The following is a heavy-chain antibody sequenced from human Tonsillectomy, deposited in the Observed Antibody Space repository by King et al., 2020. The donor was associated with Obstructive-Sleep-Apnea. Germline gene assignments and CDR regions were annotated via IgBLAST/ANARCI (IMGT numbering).Heavy chain of an antibody. CDR2: FDPEDGET. CDR1: GYTLTELS. Sequence: QLVQSGAEVKKPGASVKVSCKVSGYTLTELSMHWGRQASGQGLEWMGSFDPEDGETIYAQRFQGRVTMTEDTSTDTAYMELSSLRSEDTALYYCATSKPMIVVVMVYWGQGTLVTVSS. CDR3: ATSKPMIVVVMVY. V-gene: IGHV1-24*01. D-gene: IGHD3-22*01. J-gene: IGHJ4*02.